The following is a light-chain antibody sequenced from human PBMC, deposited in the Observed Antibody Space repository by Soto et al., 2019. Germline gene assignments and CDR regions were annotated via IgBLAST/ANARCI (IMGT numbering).Light chain of an antibody. CDR2: GNN. CDR1: SSNFGAGYD. J-gene: IGLJ2*01. CDR3: QSYDTSLRASV. V-gene: IGLV1-40*01. Sequence: QSVLTQPPSVSGAPGQWVTISCTGSSSNFGAGYDVSWYQQLPGTAPKLLIFGNNNRPSGVPGRFSGSKSGTSASLAITGLQAEDEADYYCQSYDTSLRASVFGGGTKLTVL.